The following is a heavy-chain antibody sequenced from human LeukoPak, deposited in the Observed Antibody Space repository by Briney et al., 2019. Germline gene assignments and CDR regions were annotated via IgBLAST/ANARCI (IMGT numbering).Heavy chain of an antibody. D-gene: IGHD3-10*01. Sequence: PSETLSLTCTVSGGYIGSYYWSWIRQPAGKGLEWIGRIYTSENTEYNPSLTSRLTMSVDTSKNQFSLKLNSVTAADTAVYYCARGRMFRGGGSDFPFNWFDPWGQGTLVTVSS. CDR2: IYTSENT. V-gene: IGHV4-4*07. CDR1: GGYIGSYY. CDR3: ARGRMFRGGGSDFPFNWFDP. J-gene: IGHJ5*02.